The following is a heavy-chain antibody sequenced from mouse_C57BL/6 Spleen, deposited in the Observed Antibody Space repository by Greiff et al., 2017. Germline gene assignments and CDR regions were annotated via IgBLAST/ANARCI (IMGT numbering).Heavy chain of an antibody. J-gene: IGHJ4*01. CDR1: GYAFSSYW. CDR2: IYPGVGDT. Sequence: LVESGASVKISCKASGYAFSSYWMNWVKQRPGKGLEWIGQIYPGVGDTNYNGKFKGKATLTADKSSSTAYMQLSSLTSEDSAVYFCAKRRGDYYAMDDWGQGTSVTVSS. V-gene: IGHV1-80*01. CDR3: AKRRGDYYAMDD.